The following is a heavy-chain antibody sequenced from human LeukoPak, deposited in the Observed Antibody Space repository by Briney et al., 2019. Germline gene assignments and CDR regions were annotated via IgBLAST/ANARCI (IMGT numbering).Heavy chain of an antibody. CDR2: IWYDGSKK. CDR3: ARDSRGATGLDY. CDR1: GFTFSNYG. J-gene: IGHJ4*02. D-gene: IGHD5-12*01. V-gene: IGHV3-33*01. Sequence: GALRLSCAASGFTFSNYGMHWVRQAPGKGLEWVAVIWYDGSKKYYADSVKGRFTISRDNSNNTLYLQMNSLSAEDTAVYYCARDSRGATGLDYWGQGTLVTVSS.